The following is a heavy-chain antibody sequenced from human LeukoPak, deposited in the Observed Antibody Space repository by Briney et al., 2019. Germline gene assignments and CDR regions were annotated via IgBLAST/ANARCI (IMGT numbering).Heavy chain of an antibody. V-gene: IGHV4-39*07. CDR1: GGSISSSSYY. CDR3: ARSISSNVLRFLEWLPPDARNDAFDI. Sequence: SETLSLTCTVSGGSISSSSYYWGWIRQPPGKGLEWMGSIYYSGSTYYNPSLKSRVTISVDTSKNQFSLKLSSVTAADTAVYYCARSISSNVLRFLEWLPPDARNDAFDIWGQGTMVTVSS. J-gene: IGHJ3*02. D-gene: IGHD3-3*01. CDR2: IYYSGST.